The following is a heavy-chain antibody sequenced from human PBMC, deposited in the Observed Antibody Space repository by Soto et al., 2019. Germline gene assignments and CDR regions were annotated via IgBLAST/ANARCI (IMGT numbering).Heavy chain of an antibody. CDR3: TTVSPPLITIFGVVQDY. CDR2: ISHSGSTI. D-gene: IGHD3-3*01. Sequence: GGSLRLSCAASGFSFSDYYMTWIRQAPGKGLEWVAYISHSGSTIYYADSVKGRFTISRDNAKNSLYLQMDSLKTEDTAVYYCTTVSPPLITIFGVVQDYWGQGTLVTVSS. CDR1: GFSFSDYY. V-gene: IGHV3-11*01. J-gene: IGHJ4*02.